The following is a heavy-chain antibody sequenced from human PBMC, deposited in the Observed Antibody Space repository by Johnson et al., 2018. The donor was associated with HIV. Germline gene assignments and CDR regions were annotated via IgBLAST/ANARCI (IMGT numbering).Heavy chain of an antibody. J-gene: IGHJ3*01. V-gene: IGHV3-30*02. CDR3: AKVRSSSWYDAFDW. D-gene: IGHD6-13*01. CDR1: GFTFSSYG. CDR2: IRYDGSNK. Sequence: QVQLVESGGGVVQPGGSLRLSCAASGFTFSSYGMHWVRQAPGKGLEWVAFIRYDGSNKYYADSVKGRFTISRDNSKNTLYLQMNSLRIEDTAVYYCAKVRSSSWYDAFDWWGQGTMVTVSS.